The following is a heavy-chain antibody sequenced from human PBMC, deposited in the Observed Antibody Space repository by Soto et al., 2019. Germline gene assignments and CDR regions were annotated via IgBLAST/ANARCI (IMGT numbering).Heavy chain of an antibody. V-gene: IGHV1-46*01. CDR2: INPSGGST. D-gene: IGHD6-13*01. CDR1: GYTFSTDY. J-gene: IGHJ3*02. Sequence: ASGKDSIKGSGYTFSTDYNHLLRQAPGQGKERMGIINPSGGSTTYAQKVQGRVTMTRDTSTTTVYMELSSLKSEDTAVYYCFIYLYSRSWYMWAFDMRDPGPIV. CDR3: FIYLYSRSWYMWAFDM.